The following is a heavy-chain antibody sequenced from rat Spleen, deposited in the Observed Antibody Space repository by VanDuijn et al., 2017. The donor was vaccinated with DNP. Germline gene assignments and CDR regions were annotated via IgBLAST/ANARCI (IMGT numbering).Heavy chain of an antibody. J-gene: IGHJ2*01. D-gene: IGHD1-11*01. CDR1: GFTFSDYN. CDR3: TTRGNYGGYDY. Sequence: EVQLVESGGGLVQPGGSLKISCTASGFTFSDYNMAWVRQAPNKGLEWVATIIYAGNKAFYRDSVKGRLTISRDNAKNILYLQMDSLRSEDSATYYCTTRGNYGGYDYWGQGVMVTVSS. V-gene: IGHV5S10*01. CDR2: IIYAGNKA.